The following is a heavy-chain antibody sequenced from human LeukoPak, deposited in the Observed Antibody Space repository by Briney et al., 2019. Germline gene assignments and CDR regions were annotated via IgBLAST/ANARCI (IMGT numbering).Heavy chain of an antibody. CDR3: AREASGYYHVFDS. J-gene: IGHJ4*02. CDR2: ITNSGRST. D-gene: IGHD3-3*01. Sequence: GGSLRLSCEASGFSLSTYFLSWIRQAPGKGLEWVSYITNSGRSTKYADAVKGRFTISRDNAKQSVYLEMTDLRAEDTAVYYCAREASGYYHVFDSRGQGTLVTVSS. CDR1: GFSLSTYF. V-gene: IGHV3-11*04.